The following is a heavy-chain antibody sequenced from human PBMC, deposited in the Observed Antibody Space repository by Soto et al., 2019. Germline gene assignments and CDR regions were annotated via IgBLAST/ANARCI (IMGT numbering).Heavy chain of an antibody. Sequence: EVPLFESGGGLVQPGGSLRLSCAASGFTFSSYAMSWVRQAPGKGLEWVSAISGSGGSTYYADSVKGRFTITRDNSKNTLYLQMNNLRAEDTAVYYCAKDVGDYGDYLLDYWGQGTLVTVSS. CDR3: AKDVGDYGDYLLDY. CDR1: GFTFSSYA. J-gene: IGHJ4*02. V-gene: IGHV3-23*01. CDR2: ISGSGGST. D-gene: IGHD4-17*01.